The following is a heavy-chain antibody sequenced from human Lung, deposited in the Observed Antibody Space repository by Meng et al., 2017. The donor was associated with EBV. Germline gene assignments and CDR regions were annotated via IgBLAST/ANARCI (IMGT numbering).Heavy chain of an antibody. CDR2: ITYDGTKK. CDR1: GFAFSKFG. Sequence: QGQLVESGGGGVQPGGSLGLSCVASGFAFSKFGIHWVRQAPGKGLEWVAVITYDGTKKYYADSVEGRFTISRDNSKNTLFLQMNSLKVEDTAVYYCTPFDYWGQGTLVTVSS. CDR3: TPFDY. J-gene: IGHJ4*02. V-gene: IGHV3-30*03.